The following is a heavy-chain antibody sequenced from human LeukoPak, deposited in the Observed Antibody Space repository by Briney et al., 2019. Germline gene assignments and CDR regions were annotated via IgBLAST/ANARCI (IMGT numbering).Heavy chain of an antibody. D-gene: IGHD2-21*01. CDR2: IKEDGSEK. Sequence: GGSLTLSCAASGFTYTSYWMYWARHAPGKGLEWVADIKEDGSEKYYVDSVKGRFTISRDNAKNSLYLQMNSLRAEDTAVYYCARSSYYCFDYWGQGTLVTVSS. CDR3: ARSSYYCFDY. J-gene: IGHJ4*02. CDR1: GFTYTSYW. V-gene: IGHV3-7*01.